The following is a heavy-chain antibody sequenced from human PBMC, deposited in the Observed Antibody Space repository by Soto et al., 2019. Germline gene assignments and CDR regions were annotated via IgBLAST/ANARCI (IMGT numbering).Heavy chain of an antibody. CDR3: VNGYGKGDV. D-gene: IGHD1-1*01. Sequence: EVQLLESGGGLVQPGGSLRLSCAASGFTFSTYAMNWVRQAPGNGLEWVSAISGSGGSIHYADSVKGRFPISRDNSKNPLYLPMNALGDADTSLYHCVNGYGKGDVVGQWTTVTVSS. V-gene: IGHV3-23*01. CDR2: ISGSGGSI. J-gene: IGHJ6*02. CDR1: GFTFSTYA.